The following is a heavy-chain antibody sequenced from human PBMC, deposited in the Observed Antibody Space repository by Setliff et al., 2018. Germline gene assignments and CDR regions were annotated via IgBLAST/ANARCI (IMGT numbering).Heavy chain of an antibody. V-gene: IGHV4-4*07. D-gene: IGHD3-10*01. Sequence: ETLSLTCTVPGDSISNYYWNWIRQPPGKGLEWIGRIYVTESTKYNPSLKSRVTLSIDTSRNQFSLKLSSVTAADAALYYCAASRAYTGAVEEWFLPKTFDFWGQGSPVTVSS. J-gene: IGHJ4*02. CDR2: IYVTEST. CDR3: AASRAYTGAVEEWFLPKTFDF. CDR1: GDSISNYY.